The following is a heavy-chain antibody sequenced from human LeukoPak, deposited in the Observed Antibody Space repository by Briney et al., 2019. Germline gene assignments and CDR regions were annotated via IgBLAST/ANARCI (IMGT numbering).Heavy chain of an antibody. CDR2: ISAYNGNT. V-gene: IGHV1-18*04. D-gene: IGHD6-6*01. Sequence: ASVKVSCKASGYTFTGYYIHWVRQAPGQGLEWMGWISAYNGNTNYAQKLQGRVTMTTDTSTSTAYMELRSLRSDDTAVYYCARVGSSSYYYYMDVWGKGTTVTVSS. J-gene: IGHJ6*03. CDR3: ARVGSSSYYYYMDV. CDR1: GYTFTGYY.